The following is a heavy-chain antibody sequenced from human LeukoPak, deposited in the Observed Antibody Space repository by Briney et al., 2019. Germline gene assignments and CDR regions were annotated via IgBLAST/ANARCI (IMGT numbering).Heavy chain of an antibody. Sequence: GGSLRLSCAASGFTFINAWMNWVRQAPGKGLEWVGRIKSKTDGGTTDYAAPVKGRFTISRDDSKNTLYLQMNSLKTEDTAVYYCTALYCSSTSCYDYWGQGTLVTVSS. J-gene: IGHJ4*02. CDR2: IKSKTDGGTT. CDR1: GFTFINAW. D-gene: IGHD2-2*01. V-gene: IGHV3-15*07. CDR3: TALYCSSTSCYDY.